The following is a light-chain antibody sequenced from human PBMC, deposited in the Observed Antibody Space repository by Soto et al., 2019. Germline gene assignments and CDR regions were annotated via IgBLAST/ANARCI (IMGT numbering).Light chain of an antibody. CDR1: QSLLHSNGYNY. CDR3: MQALQTPRT. CDR2: LGS. Sequence: DIVMTQSPLSLPVTPGEPASISCRSSQSLLHSNGYNYLDWYLQKPGQSPQLLIYLGSNWASGGPDRFSGSGSGTDFTLKIRRVEAEDVGVYYCMQALQTPRTFGQGTKLEIK. J-gene: IGKJ2*02. V-gene: IGKV2-28*01.